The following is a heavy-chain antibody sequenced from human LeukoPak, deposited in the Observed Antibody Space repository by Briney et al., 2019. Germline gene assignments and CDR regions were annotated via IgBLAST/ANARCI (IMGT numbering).Heavy chain of an antibody. CDR3: AKDTAMFVGSVSGAFDI. D-gene: IGHD5-18*01. CDR2: IYTSGST. CDR1: GGSISSGSYY. V-gene: IGHV4-61*02. J-gene: IGHJ3*02. Sequence: SETLSLTCTVSGGSISSGSYYWSWIRQPAGKGLEWIGRIYTSGSTNYNPSLKSRVTMSVDTSKNQFSLKLSSVTAADTAVYYCAKDTAMFVGSVSGAFDIWGQGTMVTVSS.